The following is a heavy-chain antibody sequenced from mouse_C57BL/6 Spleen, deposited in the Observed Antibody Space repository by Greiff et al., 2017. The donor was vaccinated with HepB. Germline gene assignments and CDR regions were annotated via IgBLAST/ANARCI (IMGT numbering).Heavy chain of an antibody. CDR2: IHPNSGST. V-gene: IGHV1-64*01. J-gene: IGHJ1*03. Sequence: VQLQQPGAELVKPGASVKLSCKASGYTFTSYWMHWVKQRPGQGLEWIGMIHPNSGSTNYNEKFKSKATLTVDKSSSTAYMQLSSLTSEDSAVYYCARRDYYGSAWWFDVWGTGTTVTVSS. CDR3: ARRDYYGSAWWFDV. CDR1: GYTFTSYW. D-gene: IGHD1-1*01.